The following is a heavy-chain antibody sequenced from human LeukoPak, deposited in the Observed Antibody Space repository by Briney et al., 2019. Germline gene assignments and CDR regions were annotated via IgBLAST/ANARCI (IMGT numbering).Heavy chain of an antibody. CDR3: ARIPLGYCDSTSCYGGWFDP. D-gene: IGHD2-2*01. V-gene: IGHV4-39*01. CDR2: ISYSGST. J-gene: IGHJ5*02. Sequence: SETLSLTCTVSGGSISSSSFYWGWTRQPPGKGLEWIGSISYSGSTYYNPSLKSRVTVSVDTSKNQFSLKLTSVTAADTAVYYCARIPLGYCDSTSCYGGWFDPWGQGTLVTVSS. CDR1: GGSISSSSFY.